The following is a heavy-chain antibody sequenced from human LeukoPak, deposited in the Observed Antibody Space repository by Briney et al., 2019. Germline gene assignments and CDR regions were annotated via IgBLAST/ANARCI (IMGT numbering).Heavy chain of an antibody. CDR1: GGSISSYY. CDR2: IYYSGST. V-gene: IGHV4-59*01. D-gene: IGHD2-21*02. CDR3: ARGPPPIVVVTATYYFDY. J-gene: IGHJ4*02. Sequence: SETLSLTCTVSGGSISSYYWSWIRQPPGKGLEWIGYIYYSGSTNYNPSLKSRVTISVDTSKNQFSLKLSSVTAADTAVYYCARGPPPIVVVTATYYFDYWGQGTLVTVSS.